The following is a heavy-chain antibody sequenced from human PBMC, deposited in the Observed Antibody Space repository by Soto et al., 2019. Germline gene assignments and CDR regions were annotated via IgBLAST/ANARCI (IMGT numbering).Heavy chain of an antibody. CDR3: ARRYGGTFDY. CDR2: IHHSGST. Sequence: SETLSLTCNVSGGSISSGGYYWTWIRQHPGKGLEWIGNIHHSGSTNYNPSLKSRVTISVDTSKNQFSLKLSSVTAADTAVYYCARRYGGTFDYWGQGTLVTVSS. V-gene: IGHV4-61*08. CDR1: GGSISSGGYY. D-gene: IGHD2-15*01. J-gene: IGHJ4*02.